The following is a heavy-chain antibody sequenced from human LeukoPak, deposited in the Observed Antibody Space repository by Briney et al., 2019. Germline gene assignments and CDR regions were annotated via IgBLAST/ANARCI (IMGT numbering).Heavy chain of an antibody. CDR2: ISAYNGNT. Sequence: GASVKVSCKASGYTFTSYGISWVRQAPGQGLEWMGRISAYNGNTNYAQKLQGRVTMTTDTSTSTAYMELRSLRSDDTAVYYCARDKAPYGGNSGDAFDIWGQGTMVTVSS. CDR1: GYTFTSYG. J-gene: IGHJ3*02. D-gene: IGHD4-23*01. V-gene: IGHV1-18*01. CDR3: ARDKAPYGGNSGDAFDI.